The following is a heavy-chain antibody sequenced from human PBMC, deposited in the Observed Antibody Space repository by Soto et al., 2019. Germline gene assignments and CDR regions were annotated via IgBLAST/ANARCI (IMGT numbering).Heavy chain of an antibody. J-gene: IGHJ4*02. D-gene: IGHD3-16*02. CDR2: ITSSGSTT. Sequence: PGGSLRLSCAASGFTFSSYEMNWVRQAPGKGLEWISYITSSGSTTYYADSVKGRFTISRDNAKNSLYLQMNSLRADDTAVYYCARGNSPVNVYWGQGTLFTVSS. CDR3: ARGNSPVNVY. V-gene: IGHV3-48*03. CDR1: GFTFSSYE.